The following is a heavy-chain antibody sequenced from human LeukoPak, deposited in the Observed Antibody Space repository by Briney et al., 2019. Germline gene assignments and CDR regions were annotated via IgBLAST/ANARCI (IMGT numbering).Heavy chain of an antibody. D-gene: IGHD1-1*01. CDR3: ARGARGTNDEFTY. CDR1: GYTFTGYY. CDR2: INPNSGGT. V-gene: IGHV1-2*02. Sequence: GASVKVSCKPSGYTFTGYYMHWVRQAPGQGLEWMGWINPNSGGTNYAQKFQGRVTMTRDTSISTAYMELSKLRSADTAVYYWARGARGTNDEFTYSGEGTLVTVSS. J-gene: IGHJ4*02.